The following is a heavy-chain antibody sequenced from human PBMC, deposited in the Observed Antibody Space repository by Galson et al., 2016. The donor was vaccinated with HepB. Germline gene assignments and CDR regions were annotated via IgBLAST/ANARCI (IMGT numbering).Heavy chain of an antibody. V-gene: IGHV4-39*02. CDR3: ARANRPPRSAYSGYNWFDP. Sequence: ETLSLTCTVSGGSISSSSYYWGWIRQPPEKGLEWIGEINHSGSTNYNPSLKSRVAISIDTSKQHFSLKLNSVTAADTAVYYCARANRPPRSAYSGYNWFDPWGQGIQVIVSS. J-gene: IGHJ5*02. CDR2: INHSGST. D-gene: IGHD3-3*01. CDR1: GGSISSSSYY.